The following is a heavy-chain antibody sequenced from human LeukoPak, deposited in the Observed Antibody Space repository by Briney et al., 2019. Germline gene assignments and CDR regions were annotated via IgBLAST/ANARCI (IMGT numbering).Heavy chain of an antibody. CDR3: AKGPLRGTAAAIDY. J-gene: IGHJ4*02. CDR1: RFTFNNYG. CDR2: ISYDGRNI. D-gene: IGHD2-2*01. V-gene: IGHV3-30*18. Sequence: GKSLRLSCAASRFTFNNYGMHWVRQAPGKGLEWVAVISYDGRNIHYPDSVKGRFTISRDISTDTLWLQMDSLRTEDTAVYYCAKGPLRGTAAAIDYWGQGTLVTVSS.